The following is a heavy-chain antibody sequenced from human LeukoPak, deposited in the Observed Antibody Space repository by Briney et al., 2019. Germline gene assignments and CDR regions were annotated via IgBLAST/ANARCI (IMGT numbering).Heavy chain of an antibody. Sequence: ASVKVSCKASGYTFTGYYMHWVRQAPGQGLEWMGWINPNSGGTNCAQKFQGRVTMTRDTSTSTAYMELSRLRSDDTAVYYCAREGDIVVVPAAPVPFDPWGQGTLVTVSS. CDR3: AREGDIVVVPAAPVPFDP. D-gene: IGHD2-2*01. V-gene: IGHV1-2*02. J-gene: IGHJ5*02. CDR2: INPNSGGT. CDR1: GYTFTGYY.